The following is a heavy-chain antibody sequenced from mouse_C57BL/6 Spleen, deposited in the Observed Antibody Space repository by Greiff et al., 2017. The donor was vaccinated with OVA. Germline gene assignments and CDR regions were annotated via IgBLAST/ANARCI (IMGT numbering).Heavy chain of an antibody. CDR1: GYTFTSYW. J-gene: IGHJ4*01. D-gene: IGHD2-5*01. CDR2: IYPGSGST. V-gene: IGHV1-55*01. Sequence: QVQLQQPGAELVKPGASVKMSCKASGYTFTSYWITWVKQRPGQGLEWIGDIYPGSGSTNYNEKFKSKATLTVDTSSSTAYMQLSSLTSEDSAVYYCARRYYYSNYLYYAMDYWGQGTSVTVSS. CDR3: ARRYYYSNYLYYAMDY.